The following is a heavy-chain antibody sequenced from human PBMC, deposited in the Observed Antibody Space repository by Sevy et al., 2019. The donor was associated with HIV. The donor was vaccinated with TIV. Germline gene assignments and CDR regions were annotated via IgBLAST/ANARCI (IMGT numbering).Heavy chain of an antibody. V-gene: IGHV3-13*01. CDR1: GFTFSSYD. CDR2: IGTAGDT. Sequence: GGSLRLSCAASGFTFSSYDMHWVRQATGKGLEWVSAIGTAGDTYYPGSVKGRFTISRENAKNSLYLQMNSLGAGDTAVYYCARGPYYYYGMDVWGQGTTVTVSS. CDR3: ARGPYYYYGMDV. J-gene: IGHJ6*02.